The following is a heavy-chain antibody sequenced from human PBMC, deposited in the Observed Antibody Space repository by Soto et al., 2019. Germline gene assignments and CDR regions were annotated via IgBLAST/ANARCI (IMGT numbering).Heavy chain of an antibody. CDR1: GFTFSSYI. CDR2: ISSSSSYI. J-gene: IGHJ2*01. Sequence: PGGSLRLSCAASGFTFSSYIMNWVRQAPGKGLEWVSSISSSSSYIYYADSVKGRFTISRDNAKNSLYLQMNSLRAEDTAVYYCARDDPHSGYDLSNWYFDLWGRGTLVTVSS. CDR3: ARDDPHSGYDLSNWYFDL. V-gene: IGHV3-21*01. D-gene: IGHD5-12*01.